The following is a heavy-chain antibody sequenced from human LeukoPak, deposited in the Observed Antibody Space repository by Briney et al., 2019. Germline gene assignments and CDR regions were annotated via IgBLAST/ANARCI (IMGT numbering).Heavy chain of an antibody. Sequence: ASVKVSCKVSGYTLTELSMHWVRQAPGKGLEWMGGFDPEDGETIYAQKFQGGVTMTEDTSTDTAYMELSSLRSEDTAVYYCATGKVDIPEESDYYYGMDVWGQGTTVTVSS. CDR2: FDPEDGET. J-gene: IGHJ6*02. V-gene: IGHV1-24*01. D-gene: IGHD5-12*01. CDR3: ATGKVDIPEESDYYYGMDV. CDR1: GYTLTELS.